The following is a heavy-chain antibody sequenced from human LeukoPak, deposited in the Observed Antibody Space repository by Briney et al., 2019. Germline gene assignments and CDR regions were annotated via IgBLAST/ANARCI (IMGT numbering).Heavy chain of an antibody. J-gene: IGHJ4*02. CDR1: GFTFSSYW. Sequence: PGRSLRLSCAASGFTFSSYWMHWVRQVPGKGLVWVARINPGGSSITYADSVKGRFTISRDNAKNTLYLQMGSPRAEDAGVYYCARSNQADDYWGQGTLVTVSS. CDR2: INPGGSSI. V-gene: IGHV3-74*01. D-gene: IGHD1-14*01. CDR3: ARSNQADDY.